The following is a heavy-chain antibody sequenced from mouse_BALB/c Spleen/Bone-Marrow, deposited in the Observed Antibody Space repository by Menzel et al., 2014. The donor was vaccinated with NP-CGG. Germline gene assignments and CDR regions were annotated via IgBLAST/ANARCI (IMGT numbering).Heavy chain of an antibody. CDR1: GYTFTSFR. CDR2: LPPNSGNT. Sequence: QVQLQQPGSVLVRPGASVLLSCKASGYTFTSFRVHWAKQSPGQGIEWIGELPPNSGNTNYKEKFKGKATLTVETSSSTAYVDLSSLASEDSAVYYCAREKIYGNYLWYFDVWGAGTTVTVSS. J-gene: IGHJ1*01. V-gene: IGHV1S130*01. CDR3: AREKIYGNYLWYFDV. D-gene: IGHD2-1*01.